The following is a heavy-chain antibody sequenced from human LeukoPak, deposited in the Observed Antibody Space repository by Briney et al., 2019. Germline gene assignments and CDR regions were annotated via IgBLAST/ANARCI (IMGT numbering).Heavy chain of an antibody. CDR1: GYTLTELS. CDR2: FDPEDGET. J-gene: IGHJ4*02. D-gene: IGHD1-26*01. Sequence: GASVKVSCKVSGYTLTELSMHWVRQAPGKGLEWMGGFDPEDGETIYAQKFQGRVTMTEDTSTDTAYMELSSLRSEDTALYYCATLSGSYGSTDYWGQGTLVTVSS. V-gene: IGHV1-24*01. CDR3: ATLSGSYGSTDY.